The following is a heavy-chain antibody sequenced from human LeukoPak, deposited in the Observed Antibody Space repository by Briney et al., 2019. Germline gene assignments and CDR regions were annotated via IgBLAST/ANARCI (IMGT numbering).Heavy chain of an antibody. V-gene: IGHV3-23*01. Sequence: GGSLRLSCAASGFTFSSYAMSWVRQAPGKGLEWVSAISGSGGSTYYADSVKGRFTISRDNSKNTLYLQMNSLRAEDTAVYYCAKRDRWFGELMPFDYWGQGTLVTVSS. D-gene: IGHD3-10*01. CDR1: GFTFSSYA. J-gene: IGHJ4*02. CDR3: AKRDRWFGELMPFDY. CDR2: ISGSGGST.